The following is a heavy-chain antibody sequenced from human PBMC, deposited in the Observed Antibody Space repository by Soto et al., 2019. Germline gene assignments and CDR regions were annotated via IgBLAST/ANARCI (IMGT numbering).Heavy chain of an antibody. V-gene: IGHV4-34*01. J-gene: IGHJ4*02. CDR1: GGSFSGYY. D-gene: IGHD3-10*01. CDR3: ARGRNTMVRGVIKANFDY. Sequence: QVQLQQWGAGLLKPSETLSLTCAVYGGSFSGYYWSWIRQPPGKGLEWIGEINHSGSTNYNPSLKSLVTISVDTSKNQFSLKLSSVTAADTAVYYCARGRNTMVRGVIKANFDYWGQGTQVTVSS. CDR2: INHSGST.